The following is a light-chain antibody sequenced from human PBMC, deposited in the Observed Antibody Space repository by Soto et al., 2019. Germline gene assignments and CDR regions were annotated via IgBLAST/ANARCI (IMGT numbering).Light chain of an antibody. CDR1: SSNIGSHP. J-gene: IGLJ7*01. CDR2: ANN. CDR3: STWDDSIHGAV. V-gene: IGLV1-44*01. Sequence: QSVLTQPPSASGTPGQRVTISCSGSSSNIGSHPINWYQQFPGAAPKLLVYANNQRPSGVPDRFSGSKSGTSASLAINGLQSEDEDVYSCSTWDDSIHGAVFGGGTQLTVL.